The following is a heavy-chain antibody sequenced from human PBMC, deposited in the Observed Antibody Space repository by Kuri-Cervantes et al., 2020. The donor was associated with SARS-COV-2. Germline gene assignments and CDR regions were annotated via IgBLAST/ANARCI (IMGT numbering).Heavy chain of an antibody. V-gene: IGHV4-4*09. CDR1: GGSISSHY. CDR2: LDTSGST. D-gene: IGHD5-24*01. J-gene: IGHJ4*02. Sequence: SETLSLTCTVSGGSISSHYWSWIRQPPGKGLEWIGHLDTSGSTTYNPSLRGRVSISLDPSSNQVSLSLTSTTAADTAVYYCGRVSWLQLWRRYSDSWGQGTLVTVSS. CDR3: GRVSWLQLWRRYSDS.